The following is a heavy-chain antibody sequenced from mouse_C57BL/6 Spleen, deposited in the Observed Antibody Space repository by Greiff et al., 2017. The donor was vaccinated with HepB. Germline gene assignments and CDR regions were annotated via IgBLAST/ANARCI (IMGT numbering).Heavy chain of an antibody. CDR2: ISSGGSYT. CDR1: GFTFSSYG. Sequence: EVKLVEPGGDLVKPGGSLKLSCAASGFTFSSYGMSWVRQTPDKRLEWVATISSGGSYTYYPDSVKGRFTISRDNAKNTLYLQMSSLKSEDTAMYYCARSGLTGFDYWGQGTTLTVSS. CDR3: ARSGLTGFDY. V-gene: IGHV5-6*02. D-gene: IGHD4-1*01. J-gene: IGHJ2*01.